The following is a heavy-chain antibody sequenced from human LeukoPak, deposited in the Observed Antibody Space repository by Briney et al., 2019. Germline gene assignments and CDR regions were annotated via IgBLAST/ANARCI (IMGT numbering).Heavy chain of an antibody. Sequence: SETLSLTCTVSGGSISSSSYYWGWIRQPPGKGLEWIGSIYYSGSTYYNPSLKSRVTISVDTSKNQFSLKLSSVTAADTAVYYCARVGNRYCSGGSCYFVDYWGQGTLVTVSS. CDR2: IYYSGST. D-gene: IGHD2-15*01. V-gene: IGHV4-39*07. CDR1: GGSISSSSYY. CDR3: ARVGNRYCSGGSCYFVDY. J-gene: IGHJ4*02.